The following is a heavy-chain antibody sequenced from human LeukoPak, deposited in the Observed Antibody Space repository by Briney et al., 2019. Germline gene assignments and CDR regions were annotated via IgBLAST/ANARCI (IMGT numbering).Heavy chain of an antibody. CDR3: ARPYYYDSRIDP. D-gene: IGHD3-22*01. V-gene: IGHV4-30-4*01. CDR2: MYYSGST. J-gene: IGHJ5*02. Sequence: PSQTLSLTCTVSGGSISSGDYYWSWIRQPPGKGLEWIAYMYYSGSTYHNPSPKSRVTMSADTSKNQLSLKLSSVTAADTAVYYCARPYYYDSRIDPWGQGILVTVSS. CDR1: GGSISSGDYY.